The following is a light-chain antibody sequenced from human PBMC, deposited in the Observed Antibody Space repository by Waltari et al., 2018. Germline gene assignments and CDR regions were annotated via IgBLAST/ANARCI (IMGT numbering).Light chain of an antibody. V-gene: IGLV1-44*01. Sequence: QSVLTQPPLASGTPGQRVTISCSGNSSNIGINTVTWYQQLPGTAPKLLIYANYHRPSGVPDRFSASKSGTSASLAISGLQSEDEADYFCATWDDSLNGRVFGGGTKLAVL. J-gene: IGLJ3*02. CDR1: SSNIGINT. CDR2: ANY. CDR3: ATWDDSLNGRV.